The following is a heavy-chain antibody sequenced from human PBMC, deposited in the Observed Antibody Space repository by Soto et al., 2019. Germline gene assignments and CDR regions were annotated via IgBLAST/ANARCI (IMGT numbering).Heavy chain of an antibody. J-gene: IGHJ6*02. CDR2: LHPADSDI. Sequence: GESLKISCRGSGYSFASYWIAWVRQMPGKGLEWMGILHPADSDIKYSPSFQGQVTISADKSISTAYLQWSGLKASDTAMYYCARPLAPAGVYNYYGMDVWGQGTTVTVSS. CDR3: ARPLAPAGVYNYYGMDV. D-gene: IGHD6-13*01. CDR1: GYSFASYW. V-gene: IGHV5-51*01.